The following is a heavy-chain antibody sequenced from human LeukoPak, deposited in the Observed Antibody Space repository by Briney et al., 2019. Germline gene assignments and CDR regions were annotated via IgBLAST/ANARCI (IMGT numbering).Heavy chain of an antibody. D-gene: IGHD6-13*01. J-gene: IGHJ4*02. CDR2: IYYSGST. CDR3: ARGSSSWPFDY. V-gene: IGHV4-59*01. Sequence: SETLSLTCTVSGGSISSYYWSWIRQPPGKGLEWIGYIYYSGSTNYNPSLKSRVTISVDTSKNQFSLKLSSVTAADTAVYYCARGSSSWPFDYWGQGTLVTVSS. CDR1: GGSISSYY.